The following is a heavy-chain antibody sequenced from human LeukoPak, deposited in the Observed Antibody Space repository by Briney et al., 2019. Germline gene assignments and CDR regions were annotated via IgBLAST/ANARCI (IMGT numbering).Heavy chain of an antibody. Sequence: SETLSLTCTVSGGSISSSSYYWGWIRQPPGKGLEWIGSIYYSGSTYYNPSLKSRVTISVDTSKNQFSLKLSSVTAADTAVYYCARWSRDILTGYRDYWGQGTLVTVSS. J-gene: IGHJ4*02. D-gene: IGHD3-9*01. CDR1: GGSISSSSYY. CDR2: IYYSGST. CDR3: ARWSRDILTGYRDY. V-gene: IGHV4-39*07.